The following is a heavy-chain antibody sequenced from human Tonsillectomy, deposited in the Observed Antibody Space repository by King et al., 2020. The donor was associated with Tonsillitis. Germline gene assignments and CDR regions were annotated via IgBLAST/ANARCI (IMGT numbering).Heavy chain of an antibody. CDR1: GFSFNNYG. CDR2: ISFDGNYP. Sequence: VQLVESGGGVVHPGTSLRLSCAASGFSFNNYGMHWLRQAPGKGLEWLAVISFDGNYPYYADSVKGRFTVSSDNSKNTVYLQMGSVTTDDTAVYYCAKDLEAEPSMPEPLDPWGKGTLVTVYS. CDR3: AKDLEAEPSMPEPLDP. D-gene: IGHD1-14*01. V-gene: IGHV3-30*18. J-gene: IGHJ5*02.